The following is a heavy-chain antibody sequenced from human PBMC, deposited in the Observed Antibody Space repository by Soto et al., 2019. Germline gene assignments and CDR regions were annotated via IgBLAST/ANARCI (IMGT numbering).Heavy chain of an antibody. V-gene: IGHV3-30-3*01. Sequence: QVQLVESGGGVVQPGGSLRLSCASSGFTFRNHAMHWVRQAPGKGLECLAVIAHDGSNAFYRDSVKGRFTVSSDNCKNTLYLYMNSLRSEDTGVYYCERGDREDILVVVGARPGEYGTDIRGQGTTVIVSS. CDR2: IAHDGSNA. CDR3: ERGDREDILVVVGARPGEYGTDI. J-gene: IGHJ6*02. D-gene: IGHD2-15*01. CDR1: GFTFRNHA.